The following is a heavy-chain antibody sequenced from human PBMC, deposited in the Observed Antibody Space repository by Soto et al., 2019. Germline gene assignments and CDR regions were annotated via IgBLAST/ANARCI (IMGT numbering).Heavy chain of an antibody. D-gene: IGHD2-21*02. CDR1: GYTFTSYG. CDR3: ASSTSANIVVATATHMMGAFDI. CDR2: ISAYNGNT. V-gene: IGHV1-18*01. Sequence: GASVKVSCKASGYTFTSYGISWVRQAPGQGLEWMGWISAYNGNTNYAQKLQGRVTMTTDTSTSTAYMELRSLRSDDTAVYYCASSTSANIVVATATHMMGAFDIWGQGTMVTVSS. J-gene: IGHJ3*02.